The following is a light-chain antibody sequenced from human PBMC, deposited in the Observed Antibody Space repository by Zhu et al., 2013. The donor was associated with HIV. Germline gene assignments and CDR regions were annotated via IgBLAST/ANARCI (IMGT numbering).Light chain of an antibody. J-gene: IGKJ4*01. CDR1: QSISGY. V-gene: IGKV3-11*01. CDR2: DVS. Sequence: EILMTQSPPIVSVSPGETVTLSCRASQSISGYLAWYQQKPGQAPRLLIYDVSNRATGIPARFSGSGSGTDFTLTISSLEPEDFAVYYCQQRSSWPLTFGGGTKVEIK. CDR3: QQRSSWPLT.